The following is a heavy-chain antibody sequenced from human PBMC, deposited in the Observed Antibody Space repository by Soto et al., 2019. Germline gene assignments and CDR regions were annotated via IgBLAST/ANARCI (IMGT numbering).Heavy chain of an antibody. CDR1: GFTFSNYA. Sequence: EAQLVESGGGLVQPGGSLRLSCAASGFTFSNYAMHWVRQAPGKGLEYVSGISNNGAHTDYAKSVKGRFTISRDNSENTLYLQMGSLRAEDMALYYCASSYGTSWYGDYWGQGTLVTVSS. V-gene: IGHV3-64*01. CDR3: ASSYGTSWYGDY. D-gene: IGHD6-13*01. J-gene: IGHJ4*02. CDR2: ISNNGAHT.